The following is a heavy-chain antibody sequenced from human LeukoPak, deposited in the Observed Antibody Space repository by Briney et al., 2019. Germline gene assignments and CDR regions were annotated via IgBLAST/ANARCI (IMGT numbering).Heavy chain of an antibody. D-gene: IGHD3-3*01. Sequence: ASVKVSCKASGGSFSSSVISWVRQAPGQGLEWMGGIIPVFGTANYVQKFQGRVTITTDESTSTAYMELSSLRSEDTAVYYCARSCRPTYYDFWSGHQNDAFDIWGQGTMVTVSS. V-gene: IGHV1-69*05. CDR2: IIPVFGTA. J-gene: IGHJ3*02. CDR3: ARSCRPTYYDFWSGHQNDAFDI. CDR1: GGSFSSSV.